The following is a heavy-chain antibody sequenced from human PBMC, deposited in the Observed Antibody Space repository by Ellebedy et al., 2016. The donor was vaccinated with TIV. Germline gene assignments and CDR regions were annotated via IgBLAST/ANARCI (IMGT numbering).Heavy chain of an antibody. Sequence: GESLKISCAASGFSFSSYSMKWVRQVPGKGLEWVANIKQDGSEKYYVDSVKGRFTISRDNAKNSLYLQMNSLRAEDTAVYYCARVYDSIDYWGQGTLVTVSS. CDR1: GFSFSSYS. J-gene: IGHJ4*02. CDR3: ARVYDSIDY. CDR2: IKQDGSEK. V-gene: IGHV3-7*01. D-gene: IGHD3-22*01.